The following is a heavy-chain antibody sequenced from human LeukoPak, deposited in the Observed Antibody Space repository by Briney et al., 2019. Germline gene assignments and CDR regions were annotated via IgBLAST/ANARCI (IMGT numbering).Heavy chain of an antibody. J-gene: IGHJ4*02. Sequence: GASVKVSCKASGYTFTSYGISWVRQAPGQGLEWMGWISAYNGNTNYAQKLQGRVTMTTDTSTSTAYMELRSLRSDDTAVYYCARDSPRELLLAADFDYWGQGTLVTVSS. V-gene: IGHV1-18*01. CDR2: ISAYNGNT. CDR3: ARDSPRELLLAADFDY. D-gene: IGHD1-26*01. CDR1: GYTFTSYG.